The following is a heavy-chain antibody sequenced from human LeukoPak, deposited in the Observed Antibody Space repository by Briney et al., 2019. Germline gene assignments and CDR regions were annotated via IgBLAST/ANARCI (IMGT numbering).Heavy chain of an antibody. CDR3: ASVSSRGWYFGN. Sequence: GGSLRLSCAVSGFSFSDHYMDWVRQAPGKGLEWVGRSRQKGNGYTTQYAASVKGRFTISRDDSKNSLYLQMNSLKTEDTAVYYCASVSSRGWYFGNWGQGTLVTVSS. V-gene: IGHV3-72*01. CDR2: SRQKGNGYTT. CDR1: GFSFSDHY. J-gene: IGHJ4*02. D-gene: IGHD6-19*01.